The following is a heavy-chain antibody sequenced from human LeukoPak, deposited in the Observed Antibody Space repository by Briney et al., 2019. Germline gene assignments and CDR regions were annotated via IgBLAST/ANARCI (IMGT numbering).Heavy chain of an antibody. Sequence: PGGSLRLSCAASGFTFSSYAMSWVRQAPGKGLEWVSAISGSGGSTYYADSVKGRFTISRDNSKNTPYLQMNSLRAEDTAVYYCAHQAAGRSYFDYWGQGTLVTVSS. V-gene: IGHV3-23*01. CDR1: GFTFSSYA. CDR3: AHQAAGRSYFDY. D-gene: IGHD6-13*01. J-gene: IGHJ4*02. CDR2: ISGSGGST.